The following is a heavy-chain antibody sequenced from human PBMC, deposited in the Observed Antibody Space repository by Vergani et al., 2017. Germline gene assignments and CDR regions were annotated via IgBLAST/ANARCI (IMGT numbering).Heavy chain of an antibody. CDR2: IYYSGST. CDR1: GGSISSSSYY. D-gene: IGHD2-2*01. V-gene: IGHV4-39*01. Sequence: QLQLQESGPGLVKPSETLSLTCTVSGGSISSSSYYWGWIRQPPGKGLEWIGSIYYSGSTYYNPSLKSRVTISVDTSKNQFSLKLSSVTAADTAVYYCARHLPLLGYCSSTSCYVGWFDPWGQGTLVTVSS. J-gene: IGHJ5*02. CDR3: ARHLPLLGYCSSTSCYVGWFDP.